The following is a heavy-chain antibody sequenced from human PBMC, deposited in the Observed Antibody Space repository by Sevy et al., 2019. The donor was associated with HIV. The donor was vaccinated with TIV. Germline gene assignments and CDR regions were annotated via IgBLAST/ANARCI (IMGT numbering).Heavy chain of an antibody. CDR2: IKGKTDGGTT. CDR3: TTGGSLFQH. D-gene: IGHD3-16*01. CDR1: GFTFSSYD. V-gene: IGHV3-15*01. J-gene: IGHJ1*01. Sequence: GGSLRLSCAASGFTFSSYDMSWVRQAPGKGLEWVGHIKGKTDGGTTDYAAPVRGRFTISRDDSKNTLSLQMNSLKTEDTAVYYCTTGGSLFQHWGQGTLVTVSS.